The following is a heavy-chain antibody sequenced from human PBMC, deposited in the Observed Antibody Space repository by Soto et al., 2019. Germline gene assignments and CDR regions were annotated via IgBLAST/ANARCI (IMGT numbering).Heavy chain of an antibody. CDR1: GFTFSNYA. Sequence: EVRLLESGGGLVQPGGSLRLSCVASGFTFSNYAMSWVRQAPGKVLECVSAVTGRSSSTYYADSVEGRFIISRDNSRNKLFLQMNSLGAEDTAVYYCTKHLPSKKNQRRWADYFHIWGHGTILTVSS. J-gene: IGHJ3*02. CDR2: VTGRSSST. V-gene: IGHV3-23*01. CDR3: TKHLPSKKNQRRWADYFHI. D-gene: IGHD2-2*01.